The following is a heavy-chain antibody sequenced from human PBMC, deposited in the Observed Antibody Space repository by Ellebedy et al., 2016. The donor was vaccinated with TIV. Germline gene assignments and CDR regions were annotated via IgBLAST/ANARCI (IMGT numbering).Heavy chain of an antibody. Sequence: SETLSLTCTVSGGSISSGGYYWSWIRQHPGTGLEWIGYIYYSGSTYYNPSLKSRVTISVDGSKNQFSLKLTSVTAADTALYYCARYDSSGYFYFDYWGQGTLVTVSS. D-gene: IGHD3-22*01. V-gene: IGHV4-31*03. CDR3: ARYDSSGYFYFDY. J-gene: IGHJ4*02. CDR2: IYYSGST. CDR1: GGSISSGGYY.